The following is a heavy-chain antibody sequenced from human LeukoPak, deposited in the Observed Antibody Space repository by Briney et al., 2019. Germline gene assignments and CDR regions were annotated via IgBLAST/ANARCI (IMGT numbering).Heavy chain of an antibody. CDR2: ISSSSYI. J-gene: IGHJ5*02. CDR3: ARGGYCSSTSCYGDSFWFDP. Sequence: GGSLRLSCAASGFTFSSYSMNWVRQAPGKGLEWVSSISSSSYIYYADSVKGRFTISRDNAKNSLYLQMNSLRAEDTAVYYCARGGYCSSTSCYGDSFWFDPWGQGTLVTVSS. V-gene: IGHV3-21*01. D-gene: IGHD2-2*01. CDR1: GFTFSSYS.